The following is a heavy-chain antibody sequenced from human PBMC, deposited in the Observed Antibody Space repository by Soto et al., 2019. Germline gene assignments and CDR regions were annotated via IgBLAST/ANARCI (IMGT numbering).Heavy chain of an antibody. J-gene: IGHJ4*02. D-gene: IGHD2-15*01. Sequence: PGGSLRLSCAASGFTFSSYAMSWVRQAPEKGMEWVAAISGSGGSTYYADSVKGRFTISRENSKNTLYLQMNSLRAEDAAVYYCAKDLVGSNADYYDYWGQGTLVTVSS. CDR2: ISGSGGST. CDR3: AKDLVGSNADYYDY. CDR1: GFTFSSYA. V-gene: IGHV3-23*01.